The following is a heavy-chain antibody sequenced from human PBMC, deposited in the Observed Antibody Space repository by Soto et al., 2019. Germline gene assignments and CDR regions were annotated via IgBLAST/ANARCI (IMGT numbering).Heavy chain of an antibody. V-gene: IGHV1-18*01. J-gene: IGHJ6*02. CDR1: GYTFTRYG. D-gene: IGHD3-16*01. CDR3: EMVDVYVTASPQDV. CDR2: INTYNGNT. Sequence: QVQLVQSGAEVKNPGASVKVSCKASGYTFTRYGIGWARQAPGQGLEWMGWINTYNGNTNYAQNVQGRVTLTTDTSTSTAYMEQRSLRSNDTAIYYCEMVDVYVTASPQDVWGQGTTVIVSS.